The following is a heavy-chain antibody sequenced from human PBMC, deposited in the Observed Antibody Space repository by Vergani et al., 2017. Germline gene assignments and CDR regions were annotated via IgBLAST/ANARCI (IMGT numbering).Heavy chain of an antibody. J-gene: IGHJ4*02. Sequence: VQLLESGGGLVQPGGSLRLSCAASGFTFSSYGMHWVRQAPGKGLEWVAVIWYDGSNKYYADSVKGRFTISRDNSKNTLYLQMNSLRAEDTAVYYCAKVHRRAFDGPTFDYWGQGTLVTVSS. D-gene: IGHD3-9*01. CDR2: IWYDGSNK. CDR1: GFTFSSYG. V-gene: IGHV3-33*06. CDR3: AKVHRRAFDGPTFDY.